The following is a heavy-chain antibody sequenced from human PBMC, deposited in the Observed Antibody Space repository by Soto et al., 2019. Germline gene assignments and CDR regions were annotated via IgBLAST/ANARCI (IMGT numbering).Heavy chain of an antibody. CDR2: ISWNSDKK. Sequence: PGGSLRLSCAASGFTFDDYAMHWVRQVPGKGLEWVSGISWNSDKKAYADSVKGRFTISRDNTKNSLYLQMNSLRPEDTALYYCVKDDSGSPSYGMAVWGRGTTVSVSS. J-gene: IGHJ6*02. CDR1: GFTFDDYA. CDR3: VKDDSGSPSYGMAV. V-gene: IGHV3-9*01. D-gene: IGHD6-6*01.